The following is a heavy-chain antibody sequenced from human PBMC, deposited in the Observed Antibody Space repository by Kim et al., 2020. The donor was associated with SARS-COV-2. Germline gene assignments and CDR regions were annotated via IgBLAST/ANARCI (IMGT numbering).Heavy chain of an antibody. V-gene: IGHV5-51*01. D-gene: IGHD3-22*01. J-gene: IGHJ5*02. CDR3: ARRRVHYYDSSGYSNWFDP. CDR1: GYSFTSYW. Sequence: GESLKISCKGSGYSFTSYWIGWVRQMPGKGLEWMGIIYPGDSDTRYSPSFQGQVTISADKSISTAYLQWSSLKASDTAMYYCARRRVHYYDSSGYSNWFDPWGQGTLVTVSS. CDR2: IYPGDSDT.